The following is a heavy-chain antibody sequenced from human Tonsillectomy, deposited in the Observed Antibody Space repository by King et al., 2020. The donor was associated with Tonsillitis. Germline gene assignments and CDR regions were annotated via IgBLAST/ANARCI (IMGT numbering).Heavy chain of an antibody. CDR2: FYHGGIT. CDR1: GSTVRINY. V-gene: IGHV3-66*01. D-gene: IGHD5-18*01. J-gene: IGHJ4*02. Sequence: VQLVQSGGGLVQPGGSLRLSCVASGSTVRINYMTWVRQAPGKGLEWVSIFYHGGITKYAESVRGRCTISGDTSKNTLFLEMNNLRAEDTATYYCTRGRYGSPTDWGQGTLVTVSS. CDR3: TRGRYGSPTD.